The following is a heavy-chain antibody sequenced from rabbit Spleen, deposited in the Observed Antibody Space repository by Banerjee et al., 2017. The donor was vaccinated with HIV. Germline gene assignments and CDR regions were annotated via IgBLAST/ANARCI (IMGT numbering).Heavy chain of an antibody. D-gene: IGHD4-2*01. J-gene: IGHJ3*01. V-gene: IGHV1S43*01. CDR1: GIDFSNYYY. CDR3: AGAYYAFGYAGNASFGL. CDR2: IYTDTDTT. Sequence: QEQLVESRGGLVQPGGSLKLSCKASGIDFSNYYYIYWVRQAPGKGLELIACIYTDTDTTWYPSWVNGRFTVSRSTSLDTVDLRVTSLTAADTATYFCAGAYYAFGYAGNASFGLWGQGTLVTVS.